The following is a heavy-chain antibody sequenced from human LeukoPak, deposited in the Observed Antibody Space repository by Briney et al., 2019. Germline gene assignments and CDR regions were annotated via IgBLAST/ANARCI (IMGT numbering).Heavy chain of an antibody. CDR2: IPSDGSNK. CDR1: GFTFSYYG. D-gene: IGHD3-3*01. J-gene: IGHJ4*02. CDR3: ARDFEWSFDY. Sequence: PGGSLRLSCAASGFTFSYYGMHWVRQAPGKGLEWVAFIPSDGSNKYYADFVKGRFTISRDSSKNTLFLQMNSLRPEDTAVYYCARDFEWSFDYWSQGSLVTVSS. V-gene: IGHV3-30*02.